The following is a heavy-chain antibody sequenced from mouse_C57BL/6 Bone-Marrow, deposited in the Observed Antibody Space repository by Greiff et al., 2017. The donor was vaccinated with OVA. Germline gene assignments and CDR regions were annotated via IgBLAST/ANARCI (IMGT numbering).Heavy chain of an antibody. CDR2: INPSSGYT. Sequence: VQLQQSGAELARPGASVKMYCKATFSTFTSYTMHWVKQRPGQGLEWIGYINPSSGYTKYNQKFKDKATLTADKSSSTAYMQLSSLTSEDSAVYYCASRDWYFDVWGTGTTVTVSS. J-gene: IGHJ1*03. V-gene: IGHV1-4*01. D-gene: IGHD3-3*01. CDR1: FSTFTSYT. CDR3: ASRDWYFDV.